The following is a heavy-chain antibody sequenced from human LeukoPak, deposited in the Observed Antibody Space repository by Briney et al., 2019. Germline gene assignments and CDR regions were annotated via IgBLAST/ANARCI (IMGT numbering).Heavy chain of an antibody. CDR2: IYHSGST. D-gene: IGHD1-1*01. V-gene: IGHV4-4*02. Sequence: PSGTLSLTCAVSGGSISSSNWWSWVRQPPGKGLEWIGEIYHSGSTNYNPSLKRRGTISVDKSKNQFSLKLSSVTAADTAVYYCARAVQLERRWWFDPWGQGTLVTVSS. J-gene: IGHJ5*02. CDR3: ARAVQLERRWWFDP. CDR1: GGSISSSNW.